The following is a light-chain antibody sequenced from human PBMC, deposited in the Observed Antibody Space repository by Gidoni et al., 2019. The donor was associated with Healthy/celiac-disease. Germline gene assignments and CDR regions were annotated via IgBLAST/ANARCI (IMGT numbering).Light chain of an antibody. V-gene: IGKV1-5*03. CDR3: QQYDSYST. J-gene: IGKJ2*01. CDR2: KAS. CDR1: QSISRW. Sequence: DIQMTQFPSTLSASEGARVTITCRASQSISRWVAWYQQKPGKAPTLLIKKASSLESGVPSRFSGSGSGTEFTLTINSLQPDDFATYYCQQYDSYSTFGPGTKLEIK.